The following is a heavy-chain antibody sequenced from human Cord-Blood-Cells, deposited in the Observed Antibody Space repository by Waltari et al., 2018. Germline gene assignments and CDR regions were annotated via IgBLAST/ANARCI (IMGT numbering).Heavy chain of an antibody. Sequence: EVQLLACGGGLVQTGGSLSLSCAASGFTFRSYPMSWVRQAPGKGLEWVSAISGSGGSTYYADSVKGRFTISRDNSKNTLYLQMNSLRAEDTAVYYCANSPFNWNYFAFDIWGQGTMVTVSS. J-gene: IGHJ3*02. CDR1: GFTFRSYP. CDR3: ANSPFNWNYFAFDI. D-gene: IGHD1-7*01. CDR2: ISGSGGST. V-gene: IGHV3-23*01.